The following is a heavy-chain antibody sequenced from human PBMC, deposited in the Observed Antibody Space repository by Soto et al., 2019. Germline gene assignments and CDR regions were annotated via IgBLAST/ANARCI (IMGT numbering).Heavy chain of an antibody. J-gene: IGHJ4*02. CDR2: INPNSGGT. CDR1: GYTFTGYY. Sequence: ASVKVSCKASGYTFTGYYMHWVRQAPGQGLEWMGWINPNSGGTNYAQKFQGWVTMTRDTSISTAYMELSRLRSDDTAVYYCARARFGELSTFDCWGQGTLVTVSS. V-gene: IGHV1-2*04. CDR3: ARARFGELSTFDC. D-gene: IGHD3-10*01.